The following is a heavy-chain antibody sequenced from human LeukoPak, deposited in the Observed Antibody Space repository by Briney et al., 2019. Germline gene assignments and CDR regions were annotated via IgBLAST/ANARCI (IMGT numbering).Heavy chain of an antibody. V-gene: IGHV3-23*01. CDR2: ISNSGGST. D-gene: IGHD3-10*01. Sequence: PGGSLRLSCAGSGLTFSSYALSWIRQTPGKGLEWVSGISNSGGSTYYADSVKGRFTMSRDNFKNTVYLQMNSLRAEDTAVYYCAKHRRDDNISGSYRGLHYWGQGTLVTVSS. CDR3: AKHRRDDNISGSYRGLHY. CDR1: GLTFSSYA. J-gene: IGHJ4*02.